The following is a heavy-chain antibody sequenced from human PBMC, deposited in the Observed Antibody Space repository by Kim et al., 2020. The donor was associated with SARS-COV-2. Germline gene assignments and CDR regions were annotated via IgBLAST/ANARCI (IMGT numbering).Heavy chain of an antibody. J-gene: IGHJ6*02. Sequence: SETLSLTCAVYGGSFSGYYWSWIRQPPGKGLEWIGEINHSGSTNYNPSLKSRVTISVDTSKNQFSLKLSSVTAADTAVYYCARLSGLLMVYAKGDYYYGMDVWGQGTTVTVSS. D-gene: IGHD2-8*01. V-gene: IGHV4-34*01. CDR3: ARLSGLLMVYAKGDYYYGMDV. CDR1: GGSFSGYY. CDR2: INHSGST.